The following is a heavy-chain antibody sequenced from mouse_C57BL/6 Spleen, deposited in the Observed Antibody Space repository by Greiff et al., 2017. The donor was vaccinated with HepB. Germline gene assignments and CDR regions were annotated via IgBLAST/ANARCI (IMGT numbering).Heavy chain of an antibody. CDR2: ISNGGGST. D-gene: IGHD2-3*01. CDR1: GFTFSDYY. CDR3: ARQGLLHAMDY. V-gene: IGHV5-12*01. J-gene: IGHJ4*01. Sequence: EVHLVESGGGLVQPGGSLKLSCAASGFTFSDYYMYWVRQTPEKRLEWVAYISNGGGSTYYPDTVKGRFTISRDNAKNTLYLQMSRLKSEDTAMYYCARQGLLHAMDYWGQGTSVTVSS.